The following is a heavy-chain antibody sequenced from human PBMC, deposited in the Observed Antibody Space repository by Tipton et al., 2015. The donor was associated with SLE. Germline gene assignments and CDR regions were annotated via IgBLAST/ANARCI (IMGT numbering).Heavy chain of an antibody. J-gene: IGHJ6*03. V-gene: IGHV4-39*07. D-gene: IGHD3-10*01. CDR3: ARVWARVIISDLRTDYYLDV. Sequence: TLSLTCTVSGGSISSSTYYWGWIRQPPGKGLELIGSIYSSGITYFNPSLKGRPTISADTSKNQFSLKLSSVTAADTAVYYCARVWARVIISDLRTDYYLDVWGNATTVTVPS. CDR2: IYSSGIT. CDR1: GGSISSSTYY.